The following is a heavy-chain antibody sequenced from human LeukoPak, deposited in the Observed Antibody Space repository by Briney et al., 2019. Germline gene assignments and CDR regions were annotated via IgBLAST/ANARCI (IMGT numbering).Heavy chain of an antibody. V-gene: IGHV3-64*01. CDR1: GSTFSSYA. Sequence: PGGSLRLSCAASGSTFSSYAMHWVRQAPGKGLEYVSAISSNGGSTYYANSVKGRFTISRDNSKNTLYLQMGSLRAEDMAVYYCARGDYYDSSGYVFDYWGQGTLVTVSS. J-gene: IGHJ4*02. D-gene: IGHD3-22*01. CDR3: ARGDYYDSSGYVFDY. CDR2: ISSNGGST.